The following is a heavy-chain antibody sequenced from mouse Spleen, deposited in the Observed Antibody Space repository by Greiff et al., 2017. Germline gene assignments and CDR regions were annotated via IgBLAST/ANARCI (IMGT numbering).Heavy chain of an antibody. V-gene: IGHV1-64*01. D-gene: IGHD1-1*01. CDR2: IHPNSGST. CDR3: ATYYYDGSYDWYFDV. CDR1: GYTFTSYW. Sequence: QVQLQQPGAELVKPGASVKLSCKASGYTFTSYWMHWVKQRPGQGLEWIGMIHPNSGSTNYNEKFKSKATLTVDKSSSTAYMQLSSLTSEDSAVYYCATYYYDGSYDWYFDVWGAGTTVTVSS. J-gene: IGHJ1*01.